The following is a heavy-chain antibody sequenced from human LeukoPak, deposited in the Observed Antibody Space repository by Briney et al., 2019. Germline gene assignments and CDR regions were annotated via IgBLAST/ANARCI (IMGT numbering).Heavy chain of an antibody. CDR1: RGSISNSNFY. CDR2: VFYDGSA. J-gene: IGHJ4*02. CDR3: ARGSGSYESSLDY. D-gene: IGHD1-26*01. Sequence: SETLSVTCTVSRGSISNSNFYWGWIRQPPGKGLEWIGSVFYDGSADYNPSLKSRVTISVDTAKNQFYLKLSSVTAADTAVYYCARGSGSYESSLDYWGQGTLVTVSS. V-gene: IGHV4-39*07.